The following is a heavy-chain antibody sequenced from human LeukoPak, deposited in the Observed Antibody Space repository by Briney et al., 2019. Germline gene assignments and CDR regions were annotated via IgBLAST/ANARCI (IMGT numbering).Heavy chain of an antibody. D-gene: IGHD2-2*01. Sequence: PSETLSLTCTVSGASIGSTTYYWDWFRQPPGKGLEWIGEINQSGSTNYNPSLKSRVTISIDTSKNQFSLRLRSVTAADTAVYYCAKGIVKPDPIVVVPAAIRVAQAFDSWGQGTQVTVSS. CDR2: INQSGST. J-gene: IGHJ4*02. CDR1: GASIGSTTYY. CDR3: AKGIVKPDPIVVVPAAIRVAQAFDS. V-gene: IGHV4-39*07.